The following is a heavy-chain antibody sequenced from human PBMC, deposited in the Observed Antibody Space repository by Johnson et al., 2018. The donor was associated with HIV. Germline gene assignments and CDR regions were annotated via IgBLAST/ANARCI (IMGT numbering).Heavy chain of an antibody. V-gene: IGHV3-7*02. CDR3: ARGSGYSGYDPPAAFDI. Sequence: VQLVESGGGLVQPGGSLRLSCTASGFTFSTYWMSWVRQAPGKGLEWVANIKQDGSEKYYVDSVKGRFTISRDNTKNSLYLQMNRLRAEDTAVYYCARGSGYSGYDPPAAFDIWGQGTMVTVSS. CDR1: GFTFSTYW. D-gene: IGHD5-12*01. J-gene: IGHJ3*02. CDR2: IKQDGSEK.